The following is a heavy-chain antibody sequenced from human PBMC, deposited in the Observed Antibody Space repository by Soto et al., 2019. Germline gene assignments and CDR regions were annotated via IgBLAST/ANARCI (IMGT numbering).Heavy chain of an antibody. Sequence: QVQLVESGGGVVQPGRSLRLSCAASGFTFSTYGMHWVRQAPGKGLEWVAIIWSDGSDKYYADSVKGRFSISRDNSNNTLYLQMNSLRAEDTAVYYCALSWYSYYFDFWGQGTLVTVSS. CDR1: GFTFSTYG. D-gene: IGHD6-13*01. V-gene: IGHV3-33*01. CDR2: IWSDGSDK. CDR3: ALSWYSYYFDF. J-gene: IGHJ4*02.